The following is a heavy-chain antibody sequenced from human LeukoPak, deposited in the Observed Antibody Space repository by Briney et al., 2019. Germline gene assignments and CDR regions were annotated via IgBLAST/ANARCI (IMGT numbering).Heavy chain of an antibody. V-gene: IGHV4-39*07. Sequence: SETLSLTCTVSGGYISSSNYYWVWIRQPPGKGLEWVASIFYSGSTYFNPSLKSRVTILVDTSKNQFSLKLSSVTAADTAVYYCARTTEGGYSYGYFYYYYMDVWGKGTTVTISS. J-gene: IGHJ6*03. D-gene: IGHD5-18*01. CDR1: GGYISSSNYY. CDR2: IFYSGST. CDR3: ARTTEGGYSYGYFYYYYMDV.